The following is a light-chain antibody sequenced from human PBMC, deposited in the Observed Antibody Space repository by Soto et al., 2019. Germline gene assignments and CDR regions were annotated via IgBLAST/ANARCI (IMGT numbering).Light chain of an antibody. Sequence: QSALTQPASVSGSPGQSITLSCTGTSSDVGSYNLVSWYQQHPGKAPKLMIYEGSKRTSGVSNRFSGSKSGNTASLTISGLQAEDEADYYCCSYAGSSTFVVFGGGTQLTVL. J-gene: IGLJ2*01. CDR2: EGS. V-gene: IGLV2-23*03. CDR1: SSDVGSYNL. CDR3: CSYAGSSTFVV.